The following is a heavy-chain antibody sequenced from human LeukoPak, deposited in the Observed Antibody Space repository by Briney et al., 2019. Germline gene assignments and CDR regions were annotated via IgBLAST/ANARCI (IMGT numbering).Heavy chain of an antibody. Sequence: SETLSLTCAVSGGSISSTHWWSWVRQPPGKGLEWIGEIYQSGTTRYNPSLKSRVTMSVDRSKNVFPLKLTSMSAADTAVYYCARDVSSQYSPDYWGQGTLVIVSS. V-gene: IGHV4-4*02. J-gene: IGHJ4*02. D-gene: IGHD2-2*01. CDR3: ARDVSSQYSPDY. CDR2: IYQSGTT. CDR1: GGSISSTHW.